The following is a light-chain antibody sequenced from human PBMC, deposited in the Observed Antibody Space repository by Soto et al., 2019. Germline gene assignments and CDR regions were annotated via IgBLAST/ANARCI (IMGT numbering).Light chain of an antibody. CDR2: GAS. CDR3: KQSYRTPRM. Sequence: DIQMTQSPSSLSASVGDRVTITCRASQSISTYLNWYQQKPAKAPKLLIYGASSLQSGVPSRFSGSGSGTDFTLTISSRKPGDLATYYFKQSYRTPRMCGQGTKVEF. CDR1: QSISTY. V-gene: IGKV1-39*01. J-gene: IGKJ1*01.